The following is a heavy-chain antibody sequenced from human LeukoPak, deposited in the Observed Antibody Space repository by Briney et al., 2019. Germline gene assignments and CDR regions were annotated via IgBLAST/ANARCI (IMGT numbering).Heavy chain of an antibody. D-gene: IGHD4-17*01. CDR1: GGTFSSYA. CDR2: IIPILGIA. J-gene: IGHJ5*02. CDR3: ARHRDGDHNWFDP. V-gene: IGHV1-69*04. Sequence: SVKVSCKASGGTFSSYAISWVRQAPGQGLEWMGRIIPILGIANYAQKFQGRVTITADKSTSTAYMELSSLRSEDTAVYYCARHRDGDHNWFDPWGQGTLVTVSS.